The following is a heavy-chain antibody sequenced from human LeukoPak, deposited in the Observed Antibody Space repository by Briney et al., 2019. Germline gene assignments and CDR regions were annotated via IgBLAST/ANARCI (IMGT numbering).Heavy chain of an antibody. Sequence: SETLSLTCAVYGGSFSGYYWSWIRQPPGKGLEWIGEINHSGSTNYNPSLKSRVTISVDTSKNQFSLKLSSVTAADTAVYYCARGFSGYTLDYWGQGTLVTVSS. CDR1: GGSFSGYY. V-gene: IGHV4-34*01. CDR2: INHSGST. CDR3: ARGFSGYTLDY. D-gene: IGHD3-22*01. J-gene: IGHJ4*02.